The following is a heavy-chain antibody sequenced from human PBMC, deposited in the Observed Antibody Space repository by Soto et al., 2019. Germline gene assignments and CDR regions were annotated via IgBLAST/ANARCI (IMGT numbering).Heavy chain of an antibody. CDR3: ARGGYYDSSGYYFTNDFDY. CDR1: GFTFSNYA. V-gene: IGHV3-30*04. J-gene: IGHJ4*02. CDR2: ISYDGNNK. D-gene: IGHD3-22*01. Sequence: LRLSCAASGFTFSNYAMYWVRQAPGKGLEWVAVISYDGNNKYLADSLKGRFTISRDNSKTTLYLQMSSLGVEDTAVYYCARGGYYDSSGYYFTNDFDYWGQGTLVTVSS.